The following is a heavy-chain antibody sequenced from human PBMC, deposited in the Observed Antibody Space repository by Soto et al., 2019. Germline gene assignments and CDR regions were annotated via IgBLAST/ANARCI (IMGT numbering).Heavy chain of an antibody. CDR1: EYKIISYG. V-gene: IGHV5-51*01. J-gene: IGHJ6*04. CDR3: ARLGDGAYPTIQYCCYGMAV. D-gene: IGHD4-17*01. CDR2: IYPGDSDT. Sequence: RVSEYKIISYGGGWMRQKPGKGLEWMGIIYPGDSDTRYSPSFQGQVTISADKSISTAYLQWSSLKASDTAMYYCARLGDGAYPTIQYCCYGMAVWRKGTAVTVSS.